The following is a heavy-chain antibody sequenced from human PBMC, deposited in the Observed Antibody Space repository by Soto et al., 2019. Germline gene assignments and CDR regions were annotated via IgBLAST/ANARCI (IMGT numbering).Heavy chain of an antibody. CDR1: GFTFSDYA. J-gene: IGHJ4*02. D-gene: IGHD6-19*01. Sequence: VQLVESGGGVVQPGRSLRLSCAASGFTFSDYAMHWVRQAPGKGLECVAVVSHDGRNTHYADSVKGRFTISRDSSKNTVSLEMTRLRAEDTAFYYCAKGGRQWLVTSDVTYWGQGALVTVSS. CDR2: VSHDGRNT. CDR3: AKGGRQWLVTSDVTY. V-gene: IGHV3-30*18.